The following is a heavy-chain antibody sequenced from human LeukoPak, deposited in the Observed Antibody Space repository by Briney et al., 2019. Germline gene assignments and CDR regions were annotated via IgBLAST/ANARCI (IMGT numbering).Heavy chain of an antibody. J-gene: IGHJ4*02. D-gene: IGHD3-10*02. V-gene: IGHV3-23*01. CDR2: LSVSGSST. Sequence: GGSLRLSCAASGFSFSSYAMSWVRHAPGKGLESVSGLSVSGSSTYFADSVKGHFTISRDNSKNTLYLQMNSLGAEDTAVYYCAKVAPYGNYVFDRWGQGTLVTVSS. CDR3: AKVAPYGNYVFDR. CDR1: GFSFSSYA.